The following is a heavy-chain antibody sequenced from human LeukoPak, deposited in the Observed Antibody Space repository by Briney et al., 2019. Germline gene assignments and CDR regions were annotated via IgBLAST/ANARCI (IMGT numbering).Heavy chain of an antibody. D-gene: IGHD6-13*01. Sequence: GGSLRLSCAASGFTVSSNYMSWVRQAPGKGLEWVSVIYSGGSTYYADSVKGRFTISRDNSKNTLYLQMNSLRAEDTAVYYCARGGGSSWYTGYYFDYWGQGTLVTVSS. CDR2: IYSGGST. CDR3: ARGGGSSWYTGYYFDY. V-gene: IGHV3-66*01. J-gene: IGHJ4*02. CDR1: GFTVSSNY.